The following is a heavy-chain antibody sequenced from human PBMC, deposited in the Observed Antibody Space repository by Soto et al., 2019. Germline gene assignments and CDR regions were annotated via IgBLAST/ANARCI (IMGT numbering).Heavy chain of an antibody. CDR2: ISYDGSNK. D-gene: IGHD6-6*01. J-gene: IGHJ6*02. CDR3: AKESYSSSSYYYGMDV. V-gene: IGHV3-30*18. CDR1: GFTFSSYG. Sequence: GGSLRLSCAASGFTFSSYGMHWVRQAPGEGLEWVAVISYDGSNKYYADSVKGRFTISRDNSKNTLFLQMNSLGGEDTAVYYCAKESYSSSSYYYGMDVWGQGTTVTVSS.